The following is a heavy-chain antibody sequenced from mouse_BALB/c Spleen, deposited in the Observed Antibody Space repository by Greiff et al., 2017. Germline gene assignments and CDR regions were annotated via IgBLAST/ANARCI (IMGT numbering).Heavy chain of an antibody. CDR3: ASGRGFDY. CDR2: ISYDGSN. CDR1: GYSITSGYY. J-gene: IGHJ2*01. D-gene: IGHD4-1*01. Sequence: DAQLQESGPGLVKPSQSLSLTFSVTGYSITSGYYWNWIRQFPGNKLEWMGYISYDGSNNYNPSLKNRISITRDTSKNQFFLKLNSVTTEDTATYYCASGRGFDYWGQGTTLTVSS. V-gene: IGHV3-6*02.